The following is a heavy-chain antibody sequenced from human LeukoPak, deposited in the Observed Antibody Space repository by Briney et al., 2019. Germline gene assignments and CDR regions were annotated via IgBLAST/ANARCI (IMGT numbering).Heavy chain of an antibody. V-gene: IGHV3-23*01. J-gene: IGHJ4*02. CDR1: GFTFSSYA. Sequence: GGSLRLSCAASGFTFSSYAMSWVRQAPGKGLEWVSAISGSGGSTYYADSVKGRFTISRDNSKNTLYLQMNSLRAEDTAVYYCAKVPVPAAILVSARYFDYWGQGTLVTVSS. CDR2: ISGSGGST. D-gene: IGHD2-2*01. CDR3: AKVPVPAAILVSARYFDY.